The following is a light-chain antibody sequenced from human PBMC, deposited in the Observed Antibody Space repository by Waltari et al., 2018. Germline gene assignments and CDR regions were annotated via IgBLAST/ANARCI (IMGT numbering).Light chain of an antibody. V-gene: IGLV1-47*01. Sequence: QSVMTQPPSASGTPGQRVSISCSGSNSNLGSNYLYWYQQLPGAAPKLLIFRNNQRPSGVPARFSGSKYGTSAFLAISELRSEDEAVYYCASWDDSHYVFGTGTKLTVL. CDR2: RNN. CDR3: ASWDDSHYV. CDR1: NSNLGSNY. J-gene: IGLJ1*01.